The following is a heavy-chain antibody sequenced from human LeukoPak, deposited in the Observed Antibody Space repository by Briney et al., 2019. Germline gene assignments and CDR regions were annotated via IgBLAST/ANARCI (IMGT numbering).Heavy chain of an antibody. CDR1: GFTFSSYA. CDR3: VKAGYSYGYNWFDP. V-gene: IGHV3-23*01. J-gene: IGHJ5*02. CDR2: ISGSGGST. D-gene: IGHD5-18*01. Sequence: GGSLRLSCAASGFTFSSYAMSWVRQAPGKGLEWVSAISGSGGSTYYADSVKGRFTISRDNSKNTLYLQMNNLRAEDTAVYYCVKAGYSYGYNWFDPWGQGTLVTVSP.